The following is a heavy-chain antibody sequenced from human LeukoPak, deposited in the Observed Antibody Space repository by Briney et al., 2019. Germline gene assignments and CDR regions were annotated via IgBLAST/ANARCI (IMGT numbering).Heavy chain of an antibody. Sequence: SETLSLTCTVSGGSINSTSHYWSWIRQSPGKGLEWIGHIYYSGSIKYNPSLKSRVTISLDTSKNQFSLKLTSVIAADTAVYYCARGPYSGYTLRPLDYWGRGTLVTVSS. D-gene: IGHD5-12*01. CDR1: GGSINSTSHY. V-gene: IGHV4-61*01. CDR2: IYYSGSI. CDR3: ARGPYSGYTLRPLDY. J-gene: IGHJ4*02.